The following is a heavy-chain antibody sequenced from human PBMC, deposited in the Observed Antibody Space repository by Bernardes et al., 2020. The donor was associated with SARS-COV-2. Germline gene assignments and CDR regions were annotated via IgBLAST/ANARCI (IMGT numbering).Heavy chain of an antibody. CDR3: AKPISSATNWFDP. D-gene: IGHD2-2*02. CDR1: GYTFTNHY. J-gene: IGHJ5*02. V-gene: IGHV1-46*03. CDR2: INPSDGGT. Sequence: ASVKVSCKASGYTFTNHYLHWVRQAPGQGLEWMGIINPSDGGTTYAPKFQGRVTMTRDTSTSTVYMELSSLRSEDTAVYYCAKPISSATNWFDPWGQGTLVTVSS.